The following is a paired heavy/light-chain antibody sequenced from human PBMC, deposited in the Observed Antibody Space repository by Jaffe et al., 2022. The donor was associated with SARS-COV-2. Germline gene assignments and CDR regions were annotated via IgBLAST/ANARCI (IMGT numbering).Heavy chain of an antibody. D-gene: IGHD4-17*01. CDR3: ASVIFEKRGTTVTKLYFDY. Sequence: QVQLVQSGAEVKKPGSSVKVSCKASGGSFSSYAFAWVRQAPGRGLEWMGGIVPIFGTTDYAQKFQGRVTITADESTTTAYVELSSLRAEDTAVYYCASVIFEKRGTTVTKLYFDYWGQGTLVTVSS. J-gene: IGHJ4*02. CDR2: IVPIFGTT. CDR1: GGSFSSYA. V-gene: IGHV1-69*01.
Light chain of an antibody. V-gene: IGLV1-44*01. CDR2: TND. J-gene: IGLJ2*01. CDR3: SAWDDSLVGVV. CDR1: SSNIGSNA. Sequence: QSVLTQPPSASGTPGQRVTISCSGSSSNIGSNAVNWYQQVPGTAPKLLIYTNDQRPSGVPDRFSGSKSGTSASLAISGLQSEDEADYFCSAWDDSLVGVVFGGGTKLTVL.